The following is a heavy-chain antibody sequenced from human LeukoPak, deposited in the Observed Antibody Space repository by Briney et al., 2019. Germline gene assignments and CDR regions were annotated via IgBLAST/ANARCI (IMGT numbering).Heavy chain of an antibody. Sequence: PGGSLRLSCAASGFTFSSYGMHWVRQAPGKGLEWVAFIRYDGSNKYYADSVKGRFTISRDNSKNTLYLQMNSLRAEDTAVYYCAKGIAARPGVHYYYMDVWGKGTTVTVSS. J-gene: IGHJ6*03. D-gene: IGHD6-6*01. CDR3: AKGIAARPGVHYYYMDV. V-gene: IGHV3-30*02. CDR1: GFTFSSYG. CDR2: IRYDGSNK.